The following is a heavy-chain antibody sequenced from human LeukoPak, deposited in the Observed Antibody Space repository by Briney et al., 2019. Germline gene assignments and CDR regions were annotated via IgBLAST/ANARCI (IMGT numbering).Heavy chain of an antibody. CDR2: ISGGFTYI. CDR3: AREDYMDHDAFDI. J-gene: IGHJ3*02. V-gene: IGHV3-21*01. D-gene: IGHD4/OR15-4a*01. Sequence: PGGSLRLSCTTSGFTFSSYSMNWVRQAPGKGLEWVSSISGGFTYIYYADSVKGRFAISRDNAKKSLYLQMNSLRAEDTAVYYCAREDYMDHDAFDIWGQGTMVTVSS. CDR1: GFTFSSYS.